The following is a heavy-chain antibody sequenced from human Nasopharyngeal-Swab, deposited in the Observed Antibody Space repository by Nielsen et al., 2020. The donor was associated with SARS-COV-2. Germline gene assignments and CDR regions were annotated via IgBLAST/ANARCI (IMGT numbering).Heavy chain of an antibody. J-gene: IGHJ6*02. D-gene: IGHD1-26*01. V-gene: IGHV3-23*01. CDR2: ITADGSAT. CDR3: TKDWEGANYYYYGMDV. Sequence: VRQALGKGLEWVSSITADGSATYYADSVKGRFTISRDNSKSTLNLQMSRLRAEDTALYYCTKDWEGANYYYYGMDVWGQGTTVTVSS.